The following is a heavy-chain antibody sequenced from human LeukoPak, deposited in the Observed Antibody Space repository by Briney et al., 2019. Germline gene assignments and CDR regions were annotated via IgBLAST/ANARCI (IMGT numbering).Heavy chain of an antibody. V-gene: IGHV4-39*01. CDR3: GTLRYNWNYYFES. D-gene: IGHD1-7*01. J-gene: IGHJ4*02. CDR1: GGSMSSSSYY. CDR2: IYYGGSA. Sequence: PSETLSLTCTVSGGSMSSSSYYWGWLRQPPGKGLEWVGSIYYGGSAHYNPSLESRLAISVDTSMNQFSLKLNSVTAADTAVYYCGTLRYNWNYYFESWGQGTLVTVSS.